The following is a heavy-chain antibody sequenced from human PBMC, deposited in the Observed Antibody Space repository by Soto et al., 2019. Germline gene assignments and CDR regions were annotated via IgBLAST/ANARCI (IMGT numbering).Heavy chain of an antibody. V-gene: IGHV4-59*12. CDR2: IHYSGST. Sequence: SETLSLTCSVSDASITSSYWSWVRQPPGKGLEWIGFIHYSGSTNYNPSLQSRLTMSVDTSKSQFSLKLSSVTAADTAVYYCARRGGTMVRGVTNYYYGMDVWGQGTTVTVSS. D-gene: IGHD3-10*01. CDR1: DASITSSY. CDR3: ARRGGTMVRGVTNYYYGMDV. J-gene: IGHJ6*02.